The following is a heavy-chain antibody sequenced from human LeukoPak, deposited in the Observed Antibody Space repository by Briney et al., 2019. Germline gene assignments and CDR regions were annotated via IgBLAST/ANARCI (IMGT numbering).Heavy chain of an antibody. CDR1: GYTFTGYY. Sequence: ASVKVSCKASGYTFTGYYMHWVRQAPGQGLEWMGRINPNSGGTNYAQRFQGRVTMTRDTSISTAYMELRSLRSDDTAVYYCARDYRNWFDPWGQGTLVTVSS. J-gene: IGHJ5*02. CDR2: INPNSGGT. CDR3: ARDYRNWFDP. V-gene: IGHV1-2*06.